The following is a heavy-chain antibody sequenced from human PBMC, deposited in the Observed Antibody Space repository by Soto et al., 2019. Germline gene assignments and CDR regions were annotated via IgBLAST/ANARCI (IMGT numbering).Heavy chain of an antibody. CDR1: GGSISSYY. D-gene: IGHD3-10*01. Sequence: SETLSLTCTVSGGSISSYYWSWIRQPPGKGLEWIGYIYYSGSTNYNPSLKSRVTISVDTSKNQFSLKLSSVTAADTAVYYCARSKYYYGSGSYPLDYWGQGTLVTVSS. CDR3: ARSKYYYGSGSYPLDY. J-gene: IGHJ4*02. CDR2: IYYSGST. V-gene: IGHV4-59*01.